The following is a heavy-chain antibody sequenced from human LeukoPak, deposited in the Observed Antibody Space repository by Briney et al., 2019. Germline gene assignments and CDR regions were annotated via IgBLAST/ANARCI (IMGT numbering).Heavy chain of an antibody. J-gene: IGHJ3*02. CDR3: AREYSGALYDFGLGAFDI. V-gene: IGHV3-30-3*01. CDR2: ISYDGSNK. D-gene: IGHD3-3*01. CDR1: GFTFSSYA. Sequence: GRSLRLSCAASGFTFSSYAMHWVSQAPGKGLEWVAVISYDGSNKYYADSVKGRFTISRDNSKNTLYLQMNSLRAEDTAVYYCAREYSGALYDFGLGAFDIWGQGTMVTVSS.